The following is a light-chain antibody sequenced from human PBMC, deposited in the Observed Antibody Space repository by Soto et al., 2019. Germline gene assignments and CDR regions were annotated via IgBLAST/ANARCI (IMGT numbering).Light chain of an antibody. J-gene: IGKJ4*01. V-gene: IGKV1-5*01. CDR3: QQSYSTPLT. CDR2: DAS. Sequence: DIQMTQSPSTLSASVGDGVTITCRASQSISGRLAWYQQRAGKAPKFLINDASTLQSGVPSRFSGSGSGTEFSLTISSLQPEDFATYYCQQSYSTPLTFGGGTKVDIK. CDR1: QSISGR.